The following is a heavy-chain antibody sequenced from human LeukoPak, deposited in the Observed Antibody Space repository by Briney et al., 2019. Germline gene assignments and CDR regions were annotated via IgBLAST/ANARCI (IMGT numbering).Heavy chain of an antibody. CDR1: GVTVSSSY. J-gene: IGHJ4*02. CDR3: TRDSTTWARSGY. CDR2: INSDGTT. V-gene: IGHV3-66*01. D-gene: IGHD2/OR15-2a*01. Sequence: GRSLTLSCAASGVTVSSSYMGWVHQAPRKGLEWVSVINSDGTTYYADSVKGRFTASRDPSKNTLSLQMSSLRVEDTAVYYCTRDSTTWARSGYWGQGTLVTVSS.